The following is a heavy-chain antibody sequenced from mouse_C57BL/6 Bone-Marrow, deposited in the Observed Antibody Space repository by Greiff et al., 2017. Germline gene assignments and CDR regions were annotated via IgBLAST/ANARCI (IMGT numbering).Heavy chain of an antibody. CDR2: IFPGSGST. J-gene: IGHJ2*01. D-gene: IGHD1-1*02. CDR3: AREDYYGGCYFDD. Sequence: VQLQQSGPELVKPGASVKISCKASGYTFTDYYINWVKQRPGQGLEWIGWIFPGSGSTYYNEKFKGKATLTVDKSSSTANMLLSSLTSEDSAVYFCAREDYYGGCYFDDWGQGTTLTVSS. V-gene: IGHV1-75*01. CDR1: GYTFTDYY.